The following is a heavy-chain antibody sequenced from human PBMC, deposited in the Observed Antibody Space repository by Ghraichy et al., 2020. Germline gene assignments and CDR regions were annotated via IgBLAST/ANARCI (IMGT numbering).Heavy chain of an antibody. J-gene: IGHJ4*02. D-gene: IGHD3-10*01. CDR2: TYYRSKWYN. Sequence: SQTLSLTCAISGDSLSGDSAARNWIRQSPSRGLEWLGRTYYRSKWYNDYALSVKSRITINPDTSKNQFSLHLNSMTPEDTAVYYCARESGLPGLPFYFDYWGRGTLVTVSS. CDR3: ARESGLPGLPFYFDY. V-gene: IGHV6-1*01. CDR1: GDSLSGDSAA.